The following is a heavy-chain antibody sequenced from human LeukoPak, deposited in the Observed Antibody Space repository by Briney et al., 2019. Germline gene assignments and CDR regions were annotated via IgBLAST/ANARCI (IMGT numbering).Heavy chain of an antibody. Sequence: GASVKVSCKASGYTFTSYGISWVRQAPGQGLEWRGWISAYNGNTNYAQKLQGRVTMTTDTSTSTAYMELRSLRSDDTAVYYCARGGESGYCSSTSCYGRWFDPWGQGTLVTVSS. J-gene: IGHJ5*02. CDR3: ARGGESGYCSSTSCYGRWFDP. CDR2: ISAYNGNT. CDR1: GYTFTSYG. V-gene: IGHV1-18*01. D-gene: IGHD2-2*01.